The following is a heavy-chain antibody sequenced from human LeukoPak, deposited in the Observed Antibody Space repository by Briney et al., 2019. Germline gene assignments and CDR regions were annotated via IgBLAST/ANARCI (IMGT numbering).Heavy chain of an antibody. Sequence: ASVKVSCKASGYTFTTSMHWVRQAPGQGLEWMGWINPNSGGTNYAQNFQGRVTMTRDTSINTAYMEWSRLRSDDTAVYFCARDSGLDYWGQGTLVTVSS. CDR2: INPNSGGT. CDR1: GYTFTTS. J-gene: IGHJ4*02. CDR3: ARDSGLDY. V-gene: IGHV1-2*02. D-gene: IGHD2-15*01.